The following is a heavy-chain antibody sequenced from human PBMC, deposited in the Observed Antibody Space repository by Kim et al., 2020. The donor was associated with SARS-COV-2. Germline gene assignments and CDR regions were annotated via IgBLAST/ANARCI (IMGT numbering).Heavy chain of an antibody. V-gene: IGHV3-30*02. CDR3: AKDLRSMVREKEKYYYGMDV. Sequence: RFTISRDNSKNTLYLQMNSLRAEDTAVYYCAKDLRSMVREKEKYYYGMDVWGQGTTVTVSS. D-gene: IGHD3-10*01. J-gene: IGHJ6*02.